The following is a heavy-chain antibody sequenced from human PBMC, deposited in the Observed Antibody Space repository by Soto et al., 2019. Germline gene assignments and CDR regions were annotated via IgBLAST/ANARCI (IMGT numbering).Heavy chain of an antibody. Sequence: QVQLVQSGAEVKKPGSSVKVSCKASGGTFSSYAISWVRQAPGQGLEWMGGIIPIFDTANYAQKFQGRVTITADESPSAAYMELSSLRSEYTAVYYCARHDCISSSCYYYYYYGMDVWGQGTTVTVSS. D-gene: IGHD2-2*01. CDR2: IIPIFDTA. CDR3: ARHDCISSSCYYYYYYGMDV. V-gene: IGHV1-69*12. J-gene: IGHJ6*02. CDR1: GGTFSSYA.